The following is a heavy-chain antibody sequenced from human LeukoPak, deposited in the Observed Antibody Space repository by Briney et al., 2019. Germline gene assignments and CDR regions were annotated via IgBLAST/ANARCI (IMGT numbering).Heavy chain of an antibody. CDR1: GFTFSSYA. Sequence: GGSLRLSCQFSGFTFSSYAMIWVRQAPGKGLEWTSGISNDGFRTFYTDAVKGRFSISRDNSKNTLHLQMNGLRVEDTATYYCAKQKLAVIVSQGFDVWGQGARVTVSS. CDR2: ISNDGFRT. CDR3: AKQKLAVIVSQGFDV. D-gene: IGHD2-15*01. J-gene: IGHJ3*01. V-gene: IGHV3-23*01.